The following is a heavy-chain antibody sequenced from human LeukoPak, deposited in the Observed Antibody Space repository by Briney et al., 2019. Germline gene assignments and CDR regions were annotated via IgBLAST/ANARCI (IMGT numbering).Heavy chain of an antibody. CDR2: ISYDGSNK. V-gene: IGHV3-30-3*01. Sequence: GRSLRLYCAASGFTFSSYAMHWVRQAPGKGLEWVAVISYDGSNKYYADSVKGRFTISRDNSKNTLYLQMNSLRAEDTAVYYCARDGGQVAVAGDFDYWGQGTLVTVSS. J-gene: IGHJ4*02. D-gene: IGHD6-19*01. CDR3: ARDGGQVAVAGDFDY. CDR1: GFTFSSYA.